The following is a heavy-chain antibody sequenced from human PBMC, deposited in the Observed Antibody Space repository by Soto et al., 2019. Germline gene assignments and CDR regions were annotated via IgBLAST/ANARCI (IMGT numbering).Heavy chain of an antibody. CDR3: ARGDYDCGSGRYYYYGMDV. J-gene: IGHJ6*02. CDR2: INHSGST. Sequence: SETLSLTCALYGGSFSGYYWSWIRQPPGKGLEWIGEINHSGSTNYNPSLKSRVTISVDTSKNQFSLKLSSVTAADTAVYYCARGDYDCGSGRYYYYGMDVWGQGTTVTVSS. V-gene: IGHV4-34*01. CDR1: GGSFSGYY. D-gene: IGHD3-3*01.